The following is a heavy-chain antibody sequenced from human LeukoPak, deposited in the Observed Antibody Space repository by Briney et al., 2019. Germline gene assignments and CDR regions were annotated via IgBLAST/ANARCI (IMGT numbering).Heavy chain of an antibody. J-gene: IGHJ5*02. CDR3: ARALSSGPADWFDP. Sequence: GGSLRLSCAASGFTFSSYAMHWVRQAPGKGLEWVAVISYDGSNKYYADSVKGRFTISRDNSKNTLYLQMNSLRAEDTAVYYCARALSSGPADWFDPWGQGTLVTVSS. CDR1: GFTFSSYA. V-gene: IGHV3-30-3*01. CDR2: ISYDGSNK.